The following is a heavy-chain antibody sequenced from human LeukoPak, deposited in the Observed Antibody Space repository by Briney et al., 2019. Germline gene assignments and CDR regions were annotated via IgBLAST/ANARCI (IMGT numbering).Heavy chain of an antibody. CDR2: INPNSGGT. V-gene: IGHV1-2*02. Sequence: ASVKVSCKASGYTFTGYYMHWVPQAPGQGLEWMGWINPNSGGTNYAQKFQGRVTMTRDTSISTAYMELSRLRSDDTAVYYCARAPGYCSSTSCQSRIWFDPWGQGTLVTVSS. J-gene: IGHJ5*02. CDR3: ARAPGYCSSTSCQSRIWFDP. CDR1: GYTFTGYY. D-gene: IGHD2-2*01.